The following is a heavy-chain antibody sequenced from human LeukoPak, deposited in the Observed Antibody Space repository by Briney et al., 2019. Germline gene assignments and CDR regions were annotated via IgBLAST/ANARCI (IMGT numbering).Heavy chain of an antibody. CDR2: ISGNGRNT. CDR1: GFTFRTYA. J-gene: IGHJ4*02. CDR3: ARDSPRPPTYYYDSSDF. V-gene: IGHV3-23*01. D-gene: IGHD3-22*01. Sequence: GGSLRLSCAASGFTFRTYAMSWVRQAPGKGLEGVSAISGNGRNTYYADSVKGRFTISRDNSKNTLYLQMNSLRVEDTAVYYCARDSPRPPTYYYDSSDFWGQGTLVTVSS.